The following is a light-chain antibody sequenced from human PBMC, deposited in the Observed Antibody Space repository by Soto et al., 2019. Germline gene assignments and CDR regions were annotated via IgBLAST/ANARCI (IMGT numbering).Light chain of an antibody. J-gene: IGKJ1*01. CDR1: RGVSADY. CDR3: QPYGSSGT. Sequence: EIVRTQSPATLSLSPGGRATLSCRASRGVSADYLAWYKQKPGEAPRFLIYGASNRATGIPDRFSVIGSGTDFTLPISRLEPEDFAVYDCQPYGSSGTFGPLTKLDIK. V-gene: IGKV3-20*01. CDR2: GAS.